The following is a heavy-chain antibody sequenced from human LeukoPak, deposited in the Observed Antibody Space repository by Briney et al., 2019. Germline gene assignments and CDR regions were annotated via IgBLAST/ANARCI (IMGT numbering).Heavy chain of an antibody. CDR1: GFTFSNYG. J-gene: IGHJ6*02. CDR2: LSYDGSDK. CDR3: ARRVGTAGRVYHNMDV. Sequence: PGGSLRLSCAAPGFTFSNYGMHWVRQAPGKGLEWVARLSYDGSDKYYADSVKGRFTISRDTSKNTLYLHMNSLRAEDTAVYYCARRVGTAGRVYHNMDVWGQGTTVTVSS. D-gene: IGHD6-13*01. V-gene: IGHV3-30*03.